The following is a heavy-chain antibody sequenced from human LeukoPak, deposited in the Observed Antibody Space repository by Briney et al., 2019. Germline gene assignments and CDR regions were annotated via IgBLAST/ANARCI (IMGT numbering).Heavy chain of an antibody. V-gene: IGHV3-23*01. CDR3: ARGSLITGIDY. CDR1: GFTFSSYA. J-gene: IGHJ4*02. Sequence: GGSLRLSCAASGFTFSSYAMSWVRQAPGKGLEWVSAISGSGGSTYYADSVKGRFTISRDNAKNSLYLQMNSLRAEDSAVYYCARGSLITGIDYWGQGALVTVSS. CDR2: ISGSGGST. D-gene: IGHD1-20*01.